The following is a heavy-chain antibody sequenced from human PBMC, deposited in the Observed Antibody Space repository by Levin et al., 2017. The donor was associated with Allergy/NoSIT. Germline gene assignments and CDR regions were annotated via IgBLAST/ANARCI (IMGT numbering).Heavy chain of an antibody. V-gene: IGHV4-34*01. CDR3: ASWGADDAFDI. D-gene: IGHD3-16*01. CDR2: INHGGST. Sequence: SETLSLTCAVYDGSFSAYYWSWIRQPPGKGLEWIGEINHGGSTNYNPSLKSRVTISVDTSKNQFSLKLSSVTAADTAVYYCASWGADDAFDIWGQGTMVTVSS. J-gene: IGHJ3*02. CDR1: DGSFSAYY.